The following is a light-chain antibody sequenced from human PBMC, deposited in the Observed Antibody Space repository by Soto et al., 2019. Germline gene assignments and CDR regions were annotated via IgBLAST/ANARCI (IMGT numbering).Light chain of an antibody. Sequence: DIQLTQSPSFLSASVGDRVTITCRASQDITSYLAWYQQKPGKAPKLPIHTASTLQTGVPSRFSGSGSGTEFTLTISSLRPEDFATYYCQQRRDYPITFGQGTRLDIK. CDR2: TAS. CDR1: QDITSY. J-gene: IGKJ5*01. V-gene: IGKV1-9*01. CDR3: QQRRDYPIT.